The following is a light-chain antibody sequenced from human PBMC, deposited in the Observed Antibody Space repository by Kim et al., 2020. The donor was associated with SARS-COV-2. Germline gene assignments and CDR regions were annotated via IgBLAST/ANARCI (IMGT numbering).Light chain of an antibody. J-gene: IGLJ3*02. CDR3: ASWDGSLKGWV. CDR1: SSSVGSNT. CDR2: NND. V-gene: IGLV1-44*01. Sequence: HSVLTQPPSASGTPGQRVTISCSGSSSSVGSNTVNWYQQVPGTAPRLLIYNNDQRPSGLPDRFSGSKSGTSASLAISGLQSEDEADYYCASWDGSLKGWVFGGGTQLNVL.